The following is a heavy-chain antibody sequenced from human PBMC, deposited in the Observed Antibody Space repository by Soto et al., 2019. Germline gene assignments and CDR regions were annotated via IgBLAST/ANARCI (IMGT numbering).Heavy chain of an antibody. CDR3: AKQNRVWRAAAGCYFDY. CDR2: KWFFASGGNE. V-gene: IGHV3-30*02. J-gene: IGHJ4*02. D-gene: IGHD6-13*01. CDR1: GFTFSNYG. Sequence: AGGSLRLSCAASGFTFSNYGIHWVRQAPGKGLEWVAVKWFFASGGNEYYADSVKGRFTISRDNSKNTLYLQMNSLRAEDTAVYYCAKQNRVWRAAAGCYFDYWGQGTLVTVSS.